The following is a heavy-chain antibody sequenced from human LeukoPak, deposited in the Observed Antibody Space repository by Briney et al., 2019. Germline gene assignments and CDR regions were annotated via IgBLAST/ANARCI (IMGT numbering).Heavy chain of an antibody. V-gene: IGHV3-23*01. Sequence: GGSLRLSCAASGFTFSSYAMSWVRQAPGKGLEWVSAISGSGGSTYYADSVKGRFTISRDNSKNTLYLQMNSLRAEDTAVYYCAKDGGYSGYDLLYYYGMDVWGQGTTVTISS. D-gene: IGHD5-12*01. CDR1: GFTFSSYA. J-gene: IGHJ6*02. CDR3: AKDGGYSGYDLLYYYGMDV. CDR2: ISGSGGST.